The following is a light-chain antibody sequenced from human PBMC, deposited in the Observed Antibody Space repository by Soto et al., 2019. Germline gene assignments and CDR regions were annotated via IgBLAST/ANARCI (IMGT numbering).Light chain of an antibody. J-gene: IGLJ1*01. CDR3: QSYDSSLSGSYV. V-gene: IGLV1-40*01. Sequence: QSVLTQPPSVSGAPGQRVTISCTGSSSNIGSDHDVHWYQQLPGTAPKLLIYGNNNRPSGVPDRFSGSKSGTSASLAITGLQAEDEADYYCQSYDSSLSGSYVFGTGTKVTVL. CDR1: SSNIGSDHD. CDR2: GNN.